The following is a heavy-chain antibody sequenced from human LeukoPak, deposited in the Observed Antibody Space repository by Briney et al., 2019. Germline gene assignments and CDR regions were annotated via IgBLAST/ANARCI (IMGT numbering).Heavy chain of an antibody. Sequence: GSLRLSCAASGFTFSSYWMTWVRQLPGKGPEWVANIRQDESERYFADSVKGRFTISRDNAKKSVYLHMSSLRAEDTALYYCARLSAYYYGSYFYYYMDVWGKGTTVTVSS. CDR1: GFTFSSYW. CDR2: IRQDESER. D-gene: IGHD3-10*01. CDR3: ARLSAYYYGSYFYYYMDV. V-gene: IGHV3-7*01. J-gene: IGHJ6*03.